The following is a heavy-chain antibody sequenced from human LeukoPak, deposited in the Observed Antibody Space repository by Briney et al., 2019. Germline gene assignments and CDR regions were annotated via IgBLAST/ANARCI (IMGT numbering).Heavy chain of an antibody. CDR2: ISYDGSNK. CDR1: GFTFSSYA. D-gene: IGHD2-8*02. CDR3: ARDSGGVRLDY. V-gene: IGHV3-30-3*01. J-gene: IGHJ4*02. Sequence: GGSLRLSCAASGFTFSSYAMHWVRQAPGKGLEWVAVISYDGSNKYYADSVKGRFTISRDNSKNTLYLQMNSLRAEDTAVYYCARDSGGVRLDYWGQGTLVTVSS.